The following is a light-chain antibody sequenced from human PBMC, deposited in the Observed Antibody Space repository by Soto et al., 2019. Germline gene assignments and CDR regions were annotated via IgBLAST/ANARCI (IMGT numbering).Light chain of an antibody. Sequence: EIVLTQSPATLSLSPGERATLSCRASQSVSSYLVWYQQKPGQAPRLLIYDASNRATGIPARFSGSGSGTDFTLTISSLEPEDFAVYYCQQRSNWPHLTFGGGTKVDIK. J-gene: IGKJ4*01. CDR2: DAS. CDR1: QSVSSY. CDR3: QQRSNWPHLT. V-gene: IGKV3-11*01.